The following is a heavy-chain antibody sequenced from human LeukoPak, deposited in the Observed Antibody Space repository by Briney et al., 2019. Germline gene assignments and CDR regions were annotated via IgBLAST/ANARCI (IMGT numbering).Heavy chain of an antibody. V-gene: IGHV3-30*18. CDR3: AKEDIGGRYGIDY. D-gene: IGHD6-19*01. CDR2: ISFDGSSK. CDR1: GFTFSSHS. J-gene: IGHJ4*02. Sequence: GRSLRLSCEASGFTFSSHSIHWVRQAPGKGLEWVAIISFDGSSKYYADSVKGRFTISRDDPKNKVHLQMNSLRDDDTAVYYCAKEDIGGRYGIDYWGQGTLVTVSS.